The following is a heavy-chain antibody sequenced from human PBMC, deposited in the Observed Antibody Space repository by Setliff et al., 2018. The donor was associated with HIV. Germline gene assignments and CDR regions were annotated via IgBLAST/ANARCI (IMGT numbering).Heavy chain of an antibody. CDR1: GFTFDDYG. CDR2: MNWNGGST. Sequence: SGGSLRLSCAASGFTFDDYGMSWVRQAPGKGLEWVSGMNWNGGSTGYADSVQGRFTISRDNSKNSLYLQMNGLRVEDTGVYYCARDNLYYNLYDGSPVYGMDVWGQGTTVTVSS. CDR3: ARDNLYYNLYDGSPVYGMDV. V-gene: IGHV3-20*04. J-gene: IGHJ6*02. D-gene: IGHD3-3*01.